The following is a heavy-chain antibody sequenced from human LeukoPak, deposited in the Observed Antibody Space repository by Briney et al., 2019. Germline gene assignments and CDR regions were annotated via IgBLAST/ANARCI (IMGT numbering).Heavy chain of an antibody. Sequence: GWALRLSCAASGLTFNNYAMPWVRPAPAKGLAWVSTVSSSGASTYYADSVKGRFTVSRDNSKNTLYLQMNSLRAEHTAIYYCAKARTVTTLDSWGEGTLVTVSS. CDR3: AKARTVTTLDS. D-gene: IGHD4-17*01. CDR2: VSSSGAST. V-gene: IGHV3-23*01. CDR1: GLTFNNYA. J-gene: IGHJ5*01.